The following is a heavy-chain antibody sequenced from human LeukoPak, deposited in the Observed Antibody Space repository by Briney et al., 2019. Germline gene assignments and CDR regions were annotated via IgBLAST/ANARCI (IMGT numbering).Heavy chain of an antibody. D-gene: IGHD3-3*01. CDR3: ARHDEYCDFCSGYPPGFDY. CDR1: GGSISSYY. Sequence: SETLSLTCTVSGGSISSYYWSWIRQPPGKGLEWIGYIYYSSSTNYNPSLKSRVTISVDTSKNQFSLKLSSVTAADTAMYYCARHDEYCDFCSGYPPGFDYWGQGTLVTVSS. V-gene: IGHV4-59*08. CDR2: IYYSSST. J-gene: IGHJ4*02.